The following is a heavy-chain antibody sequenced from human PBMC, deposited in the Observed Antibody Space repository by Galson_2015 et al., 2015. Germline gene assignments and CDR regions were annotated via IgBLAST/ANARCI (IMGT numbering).Heavy chain of an antibody. V-gene: IGHV3-7*03. J-gene: IGHJ4*02. CDR1: GFTLSDTW. D-gene: IGHD1-1*01. CDR3: VRDSSIEIEKDVWYDALDY. Sequence: SLRLSCAVSGFTLSDTWMAWVRQAPGEGLEWVANIRHDGDLKYYLDSVKGRFTISRDNAKRLVYLQMNSLRGEDTAIYYCVRDSSIEIEKDVWYDALDYWGQGVMVTVSS. CDR2: IRHDGDLK.